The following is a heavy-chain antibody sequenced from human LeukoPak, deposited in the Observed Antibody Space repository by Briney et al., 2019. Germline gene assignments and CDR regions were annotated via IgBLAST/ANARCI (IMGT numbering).Heavy chain of an antibody. CDR1: GYTFTGYY. V-gene: IGHV1-2*02. J-gene: IGHJ5*02. CDR2: INPNSGGT. D-gene: IGHD6-13*01. CDR3: ARDSSGIAAAGTSLVT. Sequence: ASVKVSCKASGYTFTGYYMHWVRQAPGQGLEWMGWINPNSGGTKYAQKFQGRVTMTRDTSISIAYMELSRLRPDDMAVYYCARDSSGIAAAGTSLVTWGQGTLVTVSS.